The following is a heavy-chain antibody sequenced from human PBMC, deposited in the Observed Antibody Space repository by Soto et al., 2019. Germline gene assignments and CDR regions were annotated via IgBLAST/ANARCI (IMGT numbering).Heavy chain of an antibody. Sequence: GGSLRLSCSASGFTFSSYAMHWVRQAPGKGLEYVSAIVGNGGSTYYADSVKGRFTMSRDNSKNTLYLQMSSLRAEDTAVYYCVRVYYNGPGSHLYWGQGTRVTVSS. CDR1: GFTFSSYA. CDR2: IVGNGGST. CDR3: VRVYYNGPGSHLY. D-gene: IGHD3-10*01. J-gene: IGHJ4*02. V-gene: IGHV3-64D*06.